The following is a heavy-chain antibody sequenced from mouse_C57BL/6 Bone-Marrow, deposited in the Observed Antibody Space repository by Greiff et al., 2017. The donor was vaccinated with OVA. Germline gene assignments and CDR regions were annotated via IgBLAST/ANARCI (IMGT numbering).Heavy chain of an antibody. V-gene: IGHV14-1*01. CDR2: IDPEDGDT. D-gene: IGHD1-1*01. CDR1: GFHIKDYY. CDR3: TKNNGSSYVVYLDY. Sequence: EVQGVESGAELVRPGASVKLSCKASGFHIKDYYMHWVKQRPEQGLEWIGRIDPEDGDTEYAPKFQGKATMTADTSSNTAYLQLSSLTSEDTAVYYCTKNNGSSYVVYLDYWGQGTTLTVSS. J-gene: IGHJ2*01.